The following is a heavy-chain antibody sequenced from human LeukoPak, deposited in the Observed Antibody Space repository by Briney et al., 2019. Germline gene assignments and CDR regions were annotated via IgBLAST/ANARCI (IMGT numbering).Heavy chain of an antibody. D-gene: IGHD3-10*01. CDR1: GFTFSSYS. CDR3: ARARGVLLWFGELIADAFDI. J-gene: IGHJ3*02. CDR2: ISSSSSTI. Sequence: PGGSLRLSCAACGFTFSSYSMNWVRQAPGKGLEWVAYISSSSSTIYYADSVKGRFTISRDNAKNSLYLQMNSLRAEDTAVYYCARARGVLLWFGELIADAFDIWGQGTMVTVSS. V-gene: IGHV3-48*01.